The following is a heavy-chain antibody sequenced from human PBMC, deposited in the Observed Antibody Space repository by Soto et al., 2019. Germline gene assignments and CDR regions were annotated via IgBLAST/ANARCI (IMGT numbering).Heavy chain of an antibody. V-gene: IGHV3-11*01. CDR3: ARVRMDPQDYYYYYYMDV. CDR1: GFTFSDYY. CDR2: ISSSGSTI. Sequence: GGSLRLSCAASGFTFSDYYMSWIRQAPGKGLEWVSYISSSGSTIYYADSVKGRFTISRDNAKNSLYLQMNSRRAEDTAVYYCARVRMDPQDYYYYYYMDVWGKGTTVTVSS. J-gene: IGHJ6*03.